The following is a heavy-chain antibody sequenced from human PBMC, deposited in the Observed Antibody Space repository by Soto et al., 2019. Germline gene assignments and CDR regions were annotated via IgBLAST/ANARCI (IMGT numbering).Heavy chain of an antibody. CDR2: SNAVNNKT. Sequence: QVQLVQSGAEEKKPGASVKVSCKASGYTFTIYAIHWVRQAPGQRLEWMGWSNAVNNKTKYSQKFQGRVTIAGDTSASTAYMELSSLRSEDTAVYYCARDDCSGGSCYPPTGAFDIWGQGTMVTVSS. J-gene: IGHJ3*02. CDR3: ARDDCSGGSCYPPTGAFDI. V-gene: IGHV1-3*05. D-gene: IGHD2-15*01. CDR1: GYTFTIYA.